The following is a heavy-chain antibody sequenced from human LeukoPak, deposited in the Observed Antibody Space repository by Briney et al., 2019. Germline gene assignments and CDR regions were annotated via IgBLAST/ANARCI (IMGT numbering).Heavy chain of an antibody. V-gene: IGHV4-59*08. CDR1: GGSISSYY. J-gene: IGHJ3*02. D-gene: IGHD5-18*01. CDR2: IYYSGST. CDR3: ARARIQLWLRDAFDI. Sequence: SETLSLTCTVSGGSISSYYWSWIRQPPGKGLEWIGYIYYSGSTNYNPSLKSRVTISVDTSKNQFSLKLSSVTAADTAVYYCARARIQLWLRDAFDIWGQGTMVTVSS.